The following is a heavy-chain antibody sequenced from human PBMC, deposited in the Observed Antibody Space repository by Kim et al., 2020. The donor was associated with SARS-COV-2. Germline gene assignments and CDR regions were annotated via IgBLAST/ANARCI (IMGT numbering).Heavy chain of an antibody. D-gene: IGHD6-19*01. J-gene: IGHJ4*02. CDR3: ARDPSTYSSGWSEYYFDY. V-gene: IGHV3-21*01. Sequence: GGSLRLSCAASGFTFSSYSMNWVRQAPGKGLEWVSSISSSSSYIYYADSVKGRFTISRDNAKNSLYLQMNSLRAEDTAVYYCARDPSTYSSGWSEYYFDYWGQGTLVTVSS. CDR1: GFTFSSYS. CDR2: ISSSSSYI.